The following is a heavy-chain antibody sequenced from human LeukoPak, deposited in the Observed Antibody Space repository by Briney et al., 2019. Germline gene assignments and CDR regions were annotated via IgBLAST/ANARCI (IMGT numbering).Heavy chain of an antibody. Sequence: ASVKVSCKASGYTFTSYGISWVRQAPGQGLEWMGWISVYNVNTNYAQKLQGRVTMTTDTSTSTAYMELRSLRSDDTAVYYCASWYYGSGSADYWGQGTLVTVSA. CDR3: ASWYYGSGSADY. CDR2: ISVYNVNT. D-gene: IGHD3-10*01. CDR1: GYTFTSYG. V-gene: IGHV1-18*01. J-gene: IGHJ4*02.